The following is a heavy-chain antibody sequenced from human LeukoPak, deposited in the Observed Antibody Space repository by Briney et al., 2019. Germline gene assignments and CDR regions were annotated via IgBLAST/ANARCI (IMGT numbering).Heavy chain of an antibody. CDR2: IYHSGST. Sequence: ASETLSLTCAVSGGSISSSNWWSWVRQPPGKGLEWIGEIYHSGSTNYNPSLKSRVTISVDKSKNQFSLKLSSVTAADTAVYYCARVRDYYDSSGRYYFDYWGQGTLVTVSS. D-gene: IGHD3-22*01. CDR3: ARVRDYYDSSGRYYFDY. V-gene: IGHV4-4*02. CDR1: GGSISSSNW. J-gene: IGHJ4*02.